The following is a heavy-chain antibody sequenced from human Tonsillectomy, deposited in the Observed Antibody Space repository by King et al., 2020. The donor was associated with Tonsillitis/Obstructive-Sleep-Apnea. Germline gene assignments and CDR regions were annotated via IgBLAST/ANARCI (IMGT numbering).Heavy chain of an antibody. V-gene: IGHV4-34*01. CDR2: INHSGST. CDR1: GGSFSGYY. J-gene: IGHJ3*02. Sequence: VQLQQWGAGLLKPSATLSLTCAVYGGSFSGYYWSWIRQPPGKGLEWIGEINHSGSTNYNPSLKSRVTISVDTSKNQFSLKLSSVTAADTAVYYCAREAPSDVVVVPAARVGAFDIWGQGTMVTVSS. CDR3: AREAPSDVVVVPAARVGAFDI. D-gene: IGHD2-2*01.